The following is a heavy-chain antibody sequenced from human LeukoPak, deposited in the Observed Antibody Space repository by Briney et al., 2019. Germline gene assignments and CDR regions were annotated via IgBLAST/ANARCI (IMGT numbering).Heavy chain of an antibody. CDR1: GGSSSSYD. CDR2: FSYSGST. J-gene: IGHJ5*02. D-gene: IGHD3-10*01. V-gene: IGHV4-59*01. Sequence: PSETLSLTCTVSGGSSSSYDWSWIRQPPGRGLEWIGYFSYSGSTNYNTSLKNRVSISVDTSKHQVSLKLSSVTAADTAVYYCARVSWPGRGSRFDPWGQGTLVTVSS. CDR3: ARVSWPGRGSRFDP.